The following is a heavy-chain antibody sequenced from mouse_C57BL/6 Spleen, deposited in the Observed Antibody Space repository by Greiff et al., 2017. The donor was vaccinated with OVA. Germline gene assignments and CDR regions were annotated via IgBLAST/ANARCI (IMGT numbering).Heavy chain of an antibody. V-gene: IGHV5-17*01. CDR2: ISSGSSTI. CDR3: ASGRYGPSFDY. D-gene: IGHD2-14*01. J-gene: IGHJ2*01. CDR1: GFTFSDYG. Sequence: EVMLVESGGGLVKPGGSLKLSCAASGFTFSDYGMHWVRQAPEKGLEWVAYISSGSSTIYYADTVKGRFTISRDNAKNTLFLQMTSLRSEDTAMYYCASGRYGPSFDYWGQGTTLTVSS.